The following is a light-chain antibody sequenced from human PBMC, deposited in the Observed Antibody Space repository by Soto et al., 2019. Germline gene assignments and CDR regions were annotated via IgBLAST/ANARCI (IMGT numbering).Light chain of an antibody. J-gene: IGLJ2*01. Sequence: QSALTQPPSASGSPGQSVTISCTGTSSDVGGYNYVSWYQQHPGKAPKLMIYEVSKRPSGVPDRFSGSKSGNTASLTVSGLQAEDEADYYFTSHAGTINLVFGGGTKLTVL. V-gene: IGLV2-8*01. CDR2: EVS. CDR3: TSHAGTINLV. CDR1: SSDVGGYNY.